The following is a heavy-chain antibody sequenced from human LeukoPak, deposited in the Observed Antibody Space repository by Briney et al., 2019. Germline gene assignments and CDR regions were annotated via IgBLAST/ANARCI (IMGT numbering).Heavy chain of an antibody. J-gene: IGHJ4*02. V-gene: IGHV3-23*01. D-gene: IGHD5-18*01. CDR3: AKETWIQLWLRYFDY. Sequence: PGGSLRLSCAASGFTLSSYAMSWVRQAPGKGLEWVSGMSGSSSSTYYADSVKGRFTISRDNSKNTLYLQVNSLRAEDTAVYYCAKETWIQLWLRYFDYWGQGTLVTVSS. CDR2: MSGSSSST. CDR1: GFTLSSYA.